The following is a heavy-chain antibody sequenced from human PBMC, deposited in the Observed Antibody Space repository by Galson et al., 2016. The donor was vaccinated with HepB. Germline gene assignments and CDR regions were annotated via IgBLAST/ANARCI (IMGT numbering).Heavy chain of an antibody. CDR2: IIPIFGTA. CDR3: ARTLVLSRGYFDY. V-gene: IGHV1-69*06. CDR1: GGTFSSYA. Sequence: SVKVSCKASGGTFSSYAISWVRQAPGQGLEWMGGIIPIFGTANYAQKFQGRVTITADKSTSTAYMELSSLRSEDTAVYYCARTLVLSRGYFDYWGQGTLVTGSS. D-gene: IGHD4/OR15-4a*01. J-gene: IGHJ4*02.